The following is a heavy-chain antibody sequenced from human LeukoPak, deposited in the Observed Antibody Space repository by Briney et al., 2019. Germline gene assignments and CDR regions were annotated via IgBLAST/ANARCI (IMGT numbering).Heavy chain of an antibody. CDR1: GFTFSSYS. CDR2: ISSSSSYI. D-gene: IGHD6-13*01. J-gene: IGHJ6*02. Sequence: KAGGSLRLSCAASGFTFSSYSMNWVRQAPGKGLEWVSSISSSSSYIYYADSVKGRFTISRDNAKNSLYLQMNSLRAEDTAVYYCATAGSWIGRRFNYYGLDVWGQGTTVTVAS. V-gene: IGHV3-21*01. CDR3: ATAGSWIGRRFNYYGLDV.